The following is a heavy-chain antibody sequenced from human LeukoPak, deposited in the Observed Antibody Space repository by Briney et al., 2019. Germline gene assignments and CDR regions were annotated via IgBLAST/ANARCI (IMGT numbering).Heavy chain of an antibody. Sequence: ASVYVSCMASGYTFTGYYMHCVRQAPGQGVEWMGWINPNSGGTNYAQKFQGRVTMTRDTSISTAYMELSRLRSDDTAVYYCARDTGRTILYSSSWYAFVFDYWGQGTLVTVSS. J-gene: IGHJ4*02. CDR2: INPNSGGT. CDR3: ARDTGRTILYSSSWYAFVFDY. D-gene: IGHD6-13*01. V-gene: IGHV1-2*02. CDR1: GYTFTGYY.